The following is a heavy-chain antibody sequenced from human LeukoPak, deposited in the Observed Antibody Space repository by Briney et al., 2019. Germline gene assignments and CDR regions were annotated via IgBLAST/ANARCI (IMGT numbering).Heavy chain of an antibody. D-gene: IGHD1-7*01. J-gene: IGHJ4*02. CDR3: ARDHSNWNYAPDF. CDR2: IIPIFGTA. Sequence: SVKVSCKASGGTFSSYAISWVRQAPGQGLEWMGGIIPIFGTANYAQKFRDRVTMSTDTSTGTAYLDVRSLTSDDTAVYYCARDHSNWNYAPDFWGQGTLVIVSS. V-gene: IGHV1-69*05. CDR1: GGTFSSYA.